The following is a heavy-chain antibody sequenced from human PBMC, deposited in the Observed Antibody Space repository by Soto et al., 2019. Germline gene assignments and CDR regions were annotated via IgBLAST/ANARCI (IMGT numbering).Heavy chain of an antibody. J-gene: IGHJ4*02. V-gene: IGHV1-46*01. CDR3: ARDGQQLVSEFDF. D-gene: IGHD6-13*01. Sequence: ASVQVSCKASGYTFTSYYMHWVRQAPGQGLEWMGIINPSGGSTSYAQKFQGRVTMTRDTSTSTVYMELSSLRPEDTAVYYCARDGQQLVSEFDFWGQGTLVTVSS. CDR2: INPSGGST. CDR1: GYTFTSYY.